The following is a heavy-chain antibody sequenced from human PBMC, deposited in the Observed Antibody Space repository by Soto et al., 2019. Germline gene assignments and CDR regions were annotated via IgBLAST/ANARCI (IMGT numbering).Heavy chain of an antibody. Sequence: PGGSLRLSCAASGVTFSSYAMSWVRQAPGKGLEWVSAISGSGGSTYYADSVKGRFTISRDNSKNTLYLQMNSLRAEDTAVYYCAKGGRYYCSSTSCYSDAFDIWGQGTMVTVSS. J-gene: IGHJ3*02. CDR1: GVTFSSYA. CDR2: ISGSGGST. CDR3: AKGGRYYCSSTSCYSDAFDI. D-gene: IGHD2-2*01. V-gene: IGHV3-23*01.